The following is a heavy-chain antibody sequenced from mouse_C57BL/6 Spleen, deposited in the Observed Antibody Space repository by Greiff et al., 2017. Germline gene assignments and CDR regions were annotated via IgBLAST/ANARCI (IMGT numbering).Heavy chain of an antibody. CDR1: GFTFSDYY. CDR2: INYDGSST. Sequence: EVQGVESEGGLVQPGSSMKLSCTASGFTFSDYYMAWVRQVPEKGLEWVANINYDGSSTNYLHSLQSRFIISGNKAKNILYLHMSCLKSDDTATYYCASFNNYDRAMDYWGQGTSVTVSS. V-gene: IGHV5-16*01. D-gene: IGHD2-12*01. CDR3: ASFNNYDRAMDY. J-gene: IGHJ4*01.